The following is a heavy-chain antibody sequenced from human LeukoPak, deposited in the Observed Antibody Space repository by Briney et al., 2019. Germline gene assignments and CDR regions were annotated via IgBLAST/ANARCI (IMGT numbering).Heavy chain of an antibody. D-gene: IGHD3-9*01. Sequence: ASVTVSCTASGGTFTSYAISWVRQAPGQGLEWMGGIIPIFGTANYAQKFQGRVTITADESTSTAYMELSSLRSEDTAVYYCATSVLRYLNWFDPWGQGTLVTVSS. J-gene: IGHJ5*02. CDR2: IIPIFGTA. CDR1: GGTFTSYA. V-gene: IGHV1-69*13. CDR3: ATSVLRYLNWFDP.